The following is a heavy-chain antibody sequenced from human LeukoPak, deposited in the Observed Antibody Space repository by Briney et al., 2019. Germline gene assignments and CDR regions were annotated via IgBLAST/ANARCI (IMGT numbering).Heavy chain of an antibody. CDR3: ARVGSSSSFGY. J-gene: IGHJ4*02. CDR1: GGSISPYY. CDR2: ILYSGTT. V-gene: IGHV4-59*01. D-gene: IGHD6-6*01. Sequence: SETLSLTCTVSGGSISPYYWSWIRQTPGKGLEWIGYILYSGTTTNYNPSLKSRVAISVDTSNNQFSLKLSSVTAADTAVYYCARVGSSSSFGYWGQGTLVTVSS.